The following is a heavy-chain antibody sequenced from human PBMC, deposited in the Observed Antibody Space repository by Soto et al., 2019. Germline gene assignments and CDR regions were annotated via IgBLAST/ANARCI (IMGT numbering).Heavy chain of an antibody. CDR3: AKVLTPYYYYGMDV. D-gene: IGHD2-15*01. CDR1: GFTFDYYA. CDR2: ISWNSGSI. Sequence: QPGGSLRLSCAASGFTFDYYAMHWVRQAPGKGLEWVSGISWNSGSIGYADSVKGRFTISRDNAKNSLYLQMNSLRAEDTALYYSAKVLTPYYYYGMDVWGQGTTVTVSS. J-gene: IGHJ6*02. V-gene: IGHV3-9*01.